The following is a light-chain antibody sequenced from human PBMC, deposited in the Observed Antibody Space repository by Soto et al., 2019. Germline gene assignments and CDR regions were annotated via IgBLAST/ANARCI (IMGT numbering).Light chain of an antibody. CDR1: SSDVGGYNY. V-gene: IGLV2-11*01. J-gene: IGLJ1*01. CDR2: DVS. CDR3: GSYAGTLYV. Sequence: QSVLTQPRSVSGSPGQSVTISCTGTSSDVGGYNYVSWYQQHPGKAPKVMIYDVSKRPSGVPDRFSGSKSGNTASLTISGPRFEVGVNFYSGSYAGTLYVGGTGTK.